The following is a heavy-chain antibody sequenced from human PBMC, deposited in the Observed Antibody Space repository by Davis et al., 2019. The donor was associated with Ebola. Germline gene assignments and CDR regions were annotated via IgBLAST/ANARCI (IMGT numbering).Heavy chain of an antibody. CDR2: MYYSGST. CDR3: ARAISGYSSGWTYHFDY. CDR1: GGSISSYY. J-gene: IGHJ4*02. V-gene: IGHV4-59*01. D-gene: IGHD6-19*01. Sequence: SETLSLTCTVSGGSISSYYWSWIRQPPGKGLEWIGYMYYSGSTNYNPSLKSRVTISVDTSKNQFSLKLSSVSAADTAVYYCARAISGYSSGWTYHFDYWGQGTLVTVSS.